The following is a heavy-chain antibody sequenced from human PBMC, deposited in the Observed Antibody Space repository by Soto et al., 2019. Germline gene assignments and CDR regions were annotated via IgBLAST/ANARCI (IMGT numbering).Heavy chain of an antibody. D-gene: IGHD3-22*01. J-gene: IGHJ4*02. Sequence: ASVKVSCKASGYTFTSYGISWVRQAPGQGFEWMGWISAYNGNTNYAQKLQGRVTMTTDTSTSTAYMELRSLRSDDTAVYYCARVRDYYDSSGYYVDYWGQGTLVTVSS. CDR2: ISAYNGNT. CDR3: ARVRDYYDSSGYYVDY. V-gene: IGHV1-18*01. CDR1: GYTFTSYG.